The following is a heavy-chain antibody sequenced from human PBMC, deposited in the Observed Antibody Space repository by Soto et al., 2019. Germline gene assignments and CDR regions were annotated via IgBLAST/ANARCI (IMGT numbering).Heavy chain of an antibody. CDR3: ARHPERIAQIGWFDP. J-gene: IGHJ5*02. V-gene: IGHV3-48*01. CDR2: ISISSSTI. CDR1: GFTFSSYS. D-gene: IGHD6-13*01. Sequence: EVQLVESGGGLVQPGGSLRLSCAASGFTFSSYSMNWVRQAPGKGLEWVSYISISSSTIYYADSVKGRFTISRENAKNSLYLQMNRLRAEDTAVYYCARHPERIAQIGWFDPWGQGTLVTVSS.